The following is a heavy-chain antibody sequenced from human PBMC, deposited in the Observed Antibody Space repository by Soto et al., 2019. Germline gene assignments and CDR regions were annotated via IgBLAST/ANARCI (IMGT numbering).Heavy chain of an antibody. Sequence: PGESLKISCKGSGYSFTSYWIGWVRQMPGKGLEWMGIIYPGDSDTRYSPSFQGQVTISADKSISTANLQWSSLKASDTAMYYCARRRGLAPCSSSSRSNHHYYYYGMDVWGQGTTVTVSS. V-gene: IGHV5-51*01. D-gene: IGHD6-6*01. CDR3: ARRRGLAPCSSSSRSNHHYYYYGMDV. J-gene: IGHJ6*02. CDR1: GYSFTSYW. CDR2: IYPGDSDT.